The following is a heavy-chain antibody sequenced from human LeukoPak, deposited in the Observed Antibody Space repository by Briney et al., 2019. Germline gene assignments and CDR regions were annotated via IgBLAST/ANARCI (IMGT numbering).Heavy chain of an antibody. Sequence: EGSLRLSCVASGFTFSTYSMNWVRQAPGKGPEWVSSISGSGWTIYQKDSVKGRFTTSRDNAKNSLYLQMNSLRPEDTAVYFCTRDIRLTTDRDAFDIWGQGTMVTVSS. D-gene: IGHD1-14*01. V-gene: IGHV3-21*01. CDR3: TRDIRLTTDRDAFDI. CDR2: ISGSGWTI. J-gene: IGHJ3*02. CDR1: GFTFSTYS.